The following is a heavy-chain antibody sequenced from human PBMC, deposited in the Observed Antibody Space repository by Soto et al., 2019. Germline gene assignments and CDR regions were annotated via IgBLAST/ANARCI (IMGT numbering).Heavy chain of an antibody. CDR3: ARLKAGTAAFDY. J-gene: IGHJ4*02. D-gene: IGHD6-19*01. CDR1: GFTFNSYW. V-gene: IGHV3-74*01. CDR2: INDDGSMT. Sequence: EVQLVESGGGLVQPGGSLRLSCAASGFTFNSYWMHWVRQAPGKGLVWVSRINDDGSMTNYADSVRGRFTISRDNAKSTLYLQMNSLRAEDTAVYYCARLKAGTAAFDYWGQGPLVTVSS.